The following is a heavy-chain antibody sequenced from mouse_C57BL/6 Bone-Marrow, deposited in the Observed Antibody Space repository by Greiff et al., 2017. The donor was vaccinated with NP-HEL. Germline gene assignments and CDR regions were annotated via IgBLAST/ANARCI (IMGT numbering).Heavy chain of an antibody. CDR2: INSDGGST. D-gene: IGHD2-2*01. CDR1: EYEFPSHD. V-gene: IGHV5-2*01. J-gene: IGHJ4*01. Sequence: EVMLVESGGGLVQPGESLKLSCESNEYEFPSHDMSWVRKTPEKRLELVAAINSDGGSTYYPDTMERRFIISRDNTKKTLYLQMSSLRSEDTALYYCARHGYDVRRDYYAMDYWGQGTSVTVSS. CDR3: ARHGYDVRRDYYAMDY.